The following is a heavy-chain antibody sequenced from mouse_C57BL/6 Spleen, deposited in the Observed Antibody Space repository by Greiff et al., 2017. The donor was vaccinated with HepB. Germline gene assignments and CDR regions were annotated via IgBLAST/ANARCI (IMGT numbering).Heavy chain of an antibody. Sequence: VKLQESGPELVKPGASVKISCKASGYAFSSSWMNWVKQRPGKGLEWIGRIYPGDGDTNYNGKFKGKATLTADKSSSTAYMQLSSLTSEDSAVYFCAREDDYDAYFDYWGQGTTLTVSS. CDR2: IYPGDGDT. J-gene: IGHJ2*01. V-gene: IGHV1-82*01. D-gene: IGHD2-4*01. CDR3: AREDDYDAYFDY. CDR1: GYAFSSSW.